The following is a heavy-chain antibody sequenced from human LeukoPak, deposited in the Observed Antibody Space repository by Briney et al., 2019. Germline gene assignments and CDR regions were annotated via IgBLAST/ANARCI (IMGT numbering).Heavy chain of an antibody. CDR2: ISSSSSYI. J-gene: IGHJ4*02. D-gene: IGHD2-15*01. CDR3: ASHRIGYYFDY. CDR1: GFTFSSYS. Sequence: NSGGSLRLSCAASGFTFSSYSMNWVRQAPGRGLEWVSSISSSSSYIYYADSVKGRFTISRDNAKNSLYLQMNSLRAEDTAVYYCASHRIGYYFDYWGQGTLVTVSS. V-gene: IGHV3-21*01.